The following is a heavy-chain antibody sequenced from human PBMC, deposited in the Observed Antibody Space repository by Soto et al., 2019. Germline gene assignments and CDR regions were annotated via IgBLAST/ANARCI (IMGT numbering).Heavy chain of an antibody. CDR3: ASHGAAAGSWFDP. J-gene: IGHJ5*02. V-gene: IGHV4-59*01. CDR2: IYYSGST. CDR1: GGSISSYY. D-gene: IGHD6-13*01. Sequence: SETLSLTCTVSGGSISSYYWSWIRQPPGKGLEWIGYIYYSGSTNYNPSLKSRVTISVDTSKNQFSLKLSSVTAADTAVYYCASHGAAAGSWFDPWGQGTLVTVSS.